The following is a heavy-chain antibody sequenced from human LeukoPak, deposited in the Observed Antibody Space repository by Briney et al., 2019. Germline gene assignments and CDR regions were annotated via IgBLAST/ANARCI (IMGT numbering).Heavy chain of an antibody. D-gene: IGHD4-17*01. J-gene: IGHJ5*02. CDR1: GFTFNSYA. Sequence: GGSLRLSCAASGFTFNSYAMHWVRQAPGKGLEWVAGISYDGSNKYYADSVKGRFTISRDNSKNTLYLQMNSLRAEDTAVYYCARDSSHMITVNGWFDPWGQGTLVTVSS. CDR3: ARDSSHMITVNGWFDP. V-gene: IGHV3-30*04. CDR2: ISYDGSNK.